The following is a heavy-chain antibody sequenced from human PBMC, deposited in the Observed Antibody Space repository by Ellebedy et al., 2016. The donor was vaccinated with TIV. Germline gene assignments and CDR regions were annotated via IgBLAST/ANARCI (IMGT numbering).Heavy chain of an antibody. J-gene: IGHJ4*02. D-gene: IGHD6-13*01. CDR1: GYTFTSYG. CDR3: ARVLIARIAAAGTDDY. CDR2: ISAYNGNT. V-gene: IGHV1-18*01. Sequence: AASVKVSCKASGYTFTSYGISWVRQAPGQGLGWMGWISAYNGNTNYAQKLQGRVTMTTDTSTSTAYMELSSLRSEDTAVYYCARVLIARIAAAGTDDYWGQGTLVTVSS.